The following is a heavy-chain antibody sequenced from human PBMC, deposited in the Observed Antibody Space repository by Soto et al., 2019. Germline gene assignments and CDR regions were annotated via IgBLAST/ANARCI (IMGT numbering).Heavy chain of an antibody. J-gene: IGHJ6*02. CDR3: AREGVIMTMVRGAEDYYYGMDV. CDR1: GYTFTSYA. CDR2: INAGNGNT. D-gene: IGHD3-10*01. V-gene: IGHV1-3*01. Sequence: QVQLVQSGAEVKKPGASVKVSCKASGYTFTSYAMHWVRQAPGQRLEWMGWINAGNGNTKYSQKFQGRVTITRDTSASKAYMELSSLRSEDTAVYYCAREGVIMTMVRGAEDYYYGMDVWGQGTTVTVSS.